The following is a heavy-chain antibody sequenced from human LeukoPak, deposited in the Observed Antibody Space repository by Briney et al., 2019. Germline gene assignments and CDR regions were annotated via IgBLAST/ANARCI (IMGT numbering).Heavy chain of an antibody. J-gene: IGHJ6*03. Sequence: QPGGSLRLSCAASGFTSTTYGMYWVRQTPVKGLEWVAFIRFDGNSKYYADSVKGRFTISRDNSKNMLYLQMDSLRAEDTALYYCATDRGNSGPRGIYNYYMDVWGKGTTVTVSS. D-gene: IGHD6-19*01. CDR1: GFTSTTYG. CDR2: IRFDGNSK. CDR3: ATDRGNSGPRGIYNYYMDV. V-gene: IGHV3-30*02.